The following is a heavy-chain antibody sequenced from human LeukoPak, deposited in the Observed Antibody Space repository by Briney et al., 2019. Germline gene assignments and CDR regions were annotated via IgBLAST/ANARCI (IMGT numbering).Heavy chain of an antibody. CDR1: GGSFSGYY. CDR3: ASHGDYAYFDY. V-gene: IGHV4-59*01. CDR2: IYNSGST. Sequence: SETLSLTCAVYGGSFSGYYWSWIRQPPGKGLEWIGYIYNSGSTNYNPSLKSRVTISVDTSKNQFSLKLISVTAADTAVYYCASHGDYAYFDYWGQGTLVTVSS. D-gene: IGHD4-17*01. J-gene: IGHJ4*02.